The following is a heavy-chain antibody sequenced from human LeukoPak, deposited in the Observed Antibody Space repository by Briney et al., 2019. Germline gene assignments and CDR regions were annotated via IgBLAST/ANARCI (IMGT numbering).Heavy chain of an antibody. D-gene: IGHD3-22*01. CDR3: AKKKGSGYYYAFDY. J-gene: IGHJ4*02. Sequence: PGGSLRLSCAASGFIFSSYAMSWVRQAPGKGLEWVSAISRSGSSTYYVDSVKGRFTISRDNSKNTLHLQMNSLRAEDTAVYYCAKKKGSGYYYAFDYWGQGTLVTVSS. CDR1: GFIFSSYA. CDR2: ISRSGSST. V-gene: IGHV3-23*01.